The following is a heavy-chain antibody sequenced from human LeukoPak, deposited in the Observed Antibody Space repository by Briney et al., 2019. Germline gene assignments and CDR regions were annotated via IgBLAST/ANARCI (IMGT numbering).Heavy chain of an antibody. Sequence: PGGSLRLSCAASGFTFSSYGMHWVRQAPGKGLEWVAFIRYDGSNKYYADSVKGRFTISRDNSKNTLYLQMNSLGAEDTAVYYCARGSHCSSTSCYADDYWGQGTLVTVSS. V-gene: IGHV3-30*02. CDR3: ARGSHCSSTSCYADDY. CDR1: GFTFSSYG. D-gene: IGHD2-2*01. CDR2: IRYDGSNK. J-gene: IGHJ4*02.